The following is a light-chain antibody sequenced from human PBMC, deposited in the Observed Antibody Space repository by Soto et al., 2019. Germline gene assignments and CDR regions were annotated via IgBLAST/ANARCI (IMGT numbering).Light chain of an antibody. Sequence: QSALTQPASGSPGQSITISCTGTSSDIGAYNFVSWYQQHPGKAPKLMLYDVNIRPSGVSNRFSGSKSGNTASLTISWLQAEDEADYYCTSWTTSTTMIFVGGTKVTVL. J-gene: IGLJ2*01. CDR2: DVN. CDR3: TSWTTSTTMI. V-gene: IGLV2-14*03. CDR1: SSDIGAYNF.